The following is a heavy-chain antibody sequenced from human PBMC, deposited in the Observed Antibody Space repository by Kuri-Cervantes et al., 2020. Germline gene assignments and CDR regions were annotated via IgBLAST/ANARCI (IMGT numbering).Heavy chain of an antibody. CDR3: AKDDFQWWFDS. CDR1: GFTFSDYY. V-gene: IGHV3-23*01. CDR2: ISGSGGTK. Sequence: GGSLRLSCAASGFTFSDYYMSWIRQAPGKGLEWVSSISGSGGTKYYADSVKGRLTISRDNSKNTLYLQMSSLRAEDTAVYYCAKDDFQWWFDSWGQGTLVTVSS. J-gene: IGHJ5*01. D-gene: IGHD3/OR15-3a*01.